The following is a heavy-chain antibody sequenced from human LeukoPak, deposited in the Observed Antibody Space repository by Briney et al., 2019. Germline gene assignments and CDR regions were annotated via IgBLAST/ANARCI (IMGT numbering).Heavy chain of an antibody. V-gene: IGHV3-66*01. J-gene: IGHJ5*02. CDR1: GFTVTSNY. CDR3: ARVFPPNRFDP. CDR2: IYSGGGA. D-gene: IGHD3-10*02. Sequence: GGSLRLSCAASGFTVTSNYMSWVRQAPGKGLEWVSIIYSGGGAYYADSVKGRFTISRDNSRNTPFLQMNSLRAEDTAMYYCARVFPPNRFDPWGQGTLVTVSS.